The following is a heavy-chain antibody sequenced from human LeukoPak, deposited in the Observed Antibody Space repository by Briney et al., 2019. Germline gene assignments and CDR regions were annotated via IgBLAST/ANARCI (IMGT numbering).Heavy chain of an antibody. J-gene: IGHJ3*02. CDR1: VVSFSDYF. V-gene: IGHV4-34*01. CDR2: IDDGGNT. Sequence: NSSETLSLTCSVYVVSFSDYFWSWIRQSPGKGLEWIGEIDDGGNTNYNPSLMSRVIVSMEKSKKQFSLVMRSVAAADTAVYYCARFSRITWGDWGDAFDIWGQGTTVIVSS. CDR3: ARFSRITWGDWGDAFDI. D-gene: IGHD2-21*02.